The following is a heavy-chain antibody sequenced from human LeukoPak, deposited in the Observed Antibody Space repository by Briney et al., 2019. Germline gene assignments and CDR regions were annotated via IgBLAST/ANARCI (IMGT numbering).Heavy chain of an antibody. Sequence: PSETLSLTCTVSGGPISNHYWSWIRQPAGKRLEWIGRIYTTENTNYNPSLKSRDTMSVDTSKNQFSLKMISVAAADAAVYYCAREASGDYGRVNDYWGQGTLVTVSS. CDR1: GGPISNHY. V-gene: IGHV4-4*07. CDR3: AREASGDYGRVNDY. CDR2: IYTTENT. D-gene: IGHD4-17*01. J-gene: IGHJ4*02.